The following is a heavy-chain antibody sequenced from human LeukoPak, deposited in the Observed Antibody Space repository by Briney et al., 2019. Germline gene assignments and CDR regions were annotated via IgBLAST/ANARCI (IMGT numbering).Heavy chain of an antibody. CDR1: GYTFTGYY. Sequence: ASVKVSCKASGYTFTGYYMHWVRQAPGQGLEWMGWINPNSGGTNYAQKFQGRVTMTRDTSTTTGYMELSGLTSDDTAVYYCASLSYYDLSGYFYWGQGTLVTVSS. V-gene: IGHV1-2*02. CDR2: INPNSGGT. J-gene: IGHJ4*02. CDR3: ASLSYYDLSGYFY. D-gene: IGHD3-22*01.